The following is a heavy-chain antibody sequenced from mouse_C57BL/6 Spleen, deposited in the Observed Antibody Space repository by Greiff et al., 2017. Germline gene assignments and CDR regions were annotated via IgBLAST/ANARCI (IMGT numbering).Heavy chain of an antibody. V-gene: IGHV1-69*01. J-gene: IGHJ1*03. D-gene: IGHD3-2*02. Sequence: QVQLQQSGAELVMPGASVKLSCKASGYTFTSYWMHWVKQRPGQGLEWIGEIDPSDSYTNYNQKFKGKSTLTVDKSSSTAYMQLSSLTSEDSAVYYCARGGSSGYRYFDVWGTGTTVTVSS. CDR1: GYTFTSYW. CDR3: ARGGSSGYRYFDV. CDR2: IDPSDSYT.